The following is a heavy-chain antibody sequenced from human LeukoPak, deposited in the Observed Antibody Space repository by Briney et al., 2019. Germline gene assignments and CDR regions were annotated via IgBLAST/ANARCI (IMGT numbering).Heavy chain of an antibody. CDR3: ARGYDFWSGYYPDYFDY. CDR2: IYYSGST. J-gene: IGHJ4*02. Sequence: SETLSLTCTVSGGSISSHYWSWIRQPPGKGLEWSGYIYYSGSTNYNPSLKSRVTISVDTSKNQFSLKLSSVTAADTAVYYCARGYDFWSGYYPDYFDYWGQGTLVTVSS. V-gene: IGHV4-59*11. D-gene: IGHD3-3*01. CDR1: GGSISSHY.